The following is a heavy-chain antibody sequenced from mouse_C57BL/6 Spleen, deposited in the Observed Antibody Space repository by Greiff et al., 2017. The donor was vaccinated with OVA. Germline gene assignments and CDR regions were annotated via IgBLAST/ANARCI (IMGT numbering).Heavy chain of an antibody. Sequence: QVQLQQPGTDLVKPGASVKLSCKASGYTFTSYWMHWVKQRPGQGLAWIGTINPSNGGTNYNEKFKSKATLTVDNSSSTAYMQLSSLTSEDSAVYYCARRSYYGSLGDFDYWGQGTTVTVSS. D-gene: IGHD1-1*01. CDR2: INPSNGGT. CDR1: GYTFTSYW. J-gene: IGHJ2*01. CDR3: ARRSYYGSLGDFDY. V-gene: IGHV1-53*01.